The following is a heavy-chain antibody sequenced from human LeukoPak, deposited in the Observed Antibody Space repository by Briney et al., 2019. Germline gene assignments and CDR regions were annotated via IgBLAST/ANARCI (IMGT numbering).Heavy chain of an antibody. CDR1: GGSISSYY. CDR3: ARGPYYYMEV. Sequence: PSETLSLTCTVSGGSISSYYWSWIRQPPGKGLECIGYIYYSGSTNYNPSLKSRVTISLDTSKNQFSLKLTSVTAADTAVYYCARGPYYYMEVWGKGTTVTVSS. V-gene: IGHV4-59*01. CDR2: IYYSGST. J-gene: IGHJ6*03.